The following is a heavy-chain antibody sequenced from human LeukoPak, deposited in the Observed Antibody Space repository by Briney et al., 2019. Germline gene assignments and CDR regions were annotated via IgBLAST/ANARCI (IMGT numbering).Heavy chain of an antibody. D-gene: IGHD3-16*01. CDR2: IYYSGST. CDR1: GGSISSSSYY. J-gene: IGHJ4*02. Sequence: SETLSLTCTVSGGSISSSSYYWGWIRQPPGKGLEWIGSIYYSGSTYYSPSLKSRVTISVDTSKNQFSLKLSSVTAADTAVYYCARSSRGGNPRYYFDYWGQGTLVTVSS. CDR3: ARSSRGGNPRYYFDY. V-gene: IGHV4-39*07.